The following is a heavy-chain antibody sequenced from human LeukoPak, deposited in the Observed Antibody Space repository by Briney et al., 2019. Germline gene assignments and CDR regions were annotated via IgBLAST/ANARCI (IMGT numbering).Heavy chain of an antibody. D-gene: IGHD3-22*01. Sequence: SVKVSCKASGGTFSSYAISWVRQAPGQGLEWMGGIIPIFGTANYAQKFQGRVTITADESTSTAYMELSSLRSEDTAVYYCATNPWADSRRDYWGQGTLVTVSS. CDR1: GGTFSSYA. J-gene: IGHJ4*02. V-gene: IGHV1-69*13. CDR3: ATNPWADSRRDY. CDR2: IIPIFGTA.